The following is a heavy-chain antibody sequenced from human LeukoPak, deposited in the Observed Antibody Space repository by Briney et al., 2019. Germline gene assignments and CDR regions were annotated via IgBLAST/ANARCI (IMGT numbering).Heavy chain of an antibody. CDR2: IYYSGSS. D-gene: IGHD5-24*01. CDR1: GGSINNGGYY. J-gene: IGHJ4*02. V-gene: IGHV4-31*03. Sequence: SETLSLTCTVSGGSINNGGYYWSWIRQHPGKGLEWIGYIYYSGSSYYNPSLRSRVTISVDTSKNHFSLKLSSVTAADTAVYYCAKNRDGYNSFDYWGQGTLVTVSS. CDR3: AKNRDGYNSFDY.